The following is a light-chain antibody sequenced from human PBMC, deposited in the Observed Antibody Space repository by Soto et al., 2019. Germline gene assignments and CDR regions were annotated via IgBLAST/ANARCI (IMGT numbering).Light chain of an antibody. Sequence: QAVVTQEPSVTVSPGGTVTLTCAPSTGTVTSGYYSNWFQQKPGQAPRSLIFSTTIRHSWTPARFSGSLLGGKAALRLSGVQPEDEAEYYCLLYYGAARLDVFGTGTKLTVL. CDR2: STT. V-gene: IGLV7-43*01. CDR1: TGTVTSGYY. J-gene: IGLJ1*01. CDR3: LLYYGAARLDV.